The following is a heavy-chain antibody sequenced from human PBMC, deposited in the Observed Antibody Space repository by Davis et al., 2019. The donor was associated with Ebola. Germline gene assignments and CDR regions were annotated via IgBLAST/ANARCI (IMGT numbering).Heavy chain of an antibody. CDR1: GYTFTSYY. D-gene: IGHD5-18*01. J-gene: IGHJ4*02. Sequence: ASVKVSCKASGYTFTSYYMHWVRQAPGQGLEWMGIINPSGGSTSYAQKFQGRVTMTRDTSISTVYMELSRLTSDDTAVYYCARGHNFGYEYWGQGTLVTVSS. V-gene: IGHV1-46*01. CDR2: INPSGGST. CDR3: ARGHNFGYEY.